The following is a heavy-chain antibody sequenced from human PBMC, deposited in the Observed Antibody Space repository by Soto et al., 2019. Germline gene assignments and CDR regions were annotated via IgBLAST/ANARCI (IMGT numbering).Heavy chain of an antibody. CDR3: AKDWTHQFCSGGSCPYDAFDI. J-gene: IGHJ3*02. V-gene: IGHV3-30*18. CDR1: GFTFSSYG. CDR2: ISYDGSNK. Sequence: QVQLVESGGGVVQPGRSLRLSCAASGFTFSSYGMHWVRQAPGKGLEWVAVISYDGSNKYYADSVKGRFTISRDNSKNTLYLQMNSLRAEDTAVYYCAKDWTHQFCSGGSCPYDAFDIWGQGTMVTVSS. D-gene: IGHD2-15*01.